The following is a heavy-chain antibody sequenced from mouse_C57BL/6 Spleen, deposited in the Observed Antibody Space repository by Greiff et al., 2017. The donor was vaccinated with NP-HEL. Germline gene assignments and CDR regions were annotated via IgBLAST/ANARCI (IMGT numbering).Heavy chain of an antibody. CDR2: IYPGDGDT. CDR1: GYAFSSSW. D-gene: IGHD1-1*01. Sequence: VQLQQSGPELVKPGASVKISCKASGYAFSSSWMNWVKQRPGKGLEWIGRIYPGDGDTNYNGKFKGKATLTADKSSSTDYMQLSSLTSEDSAVYFCDYYGSSYGYFDVWGTGTTVTVSS. J-gene: IGHJ1*03. CDR3: DYYGSSYGYFDV. V-gene: IGHV1-82*01.